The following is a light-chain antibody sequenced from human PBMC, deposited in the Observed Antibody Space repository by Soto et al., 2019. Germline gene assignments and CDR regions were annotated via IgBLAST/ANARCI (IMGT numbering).Light chain of an antibody. J-gene: IGKJ1*01. CDR2: GAS. Sequence: EIVMSQSPATLSVSPGERATLSCRASQSVSSNLAWYQQKPGQAPRLLIYGASTRATGIPARFSGSGSGTEFTLTISSLQSEDFAVYYCHQYNGWPLTFGQGIKVDIK. V-gene: IGKV3-15*01. CDR3: HQYNGWPLT. CDR1: QSVSSN.